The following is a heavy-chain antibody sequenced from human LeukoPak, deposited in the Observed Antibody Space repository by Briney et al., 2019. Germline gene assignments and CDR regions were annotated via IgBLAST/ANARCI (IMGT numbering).Heavy chain of an antibody. V-gene: IGHV3-21*04. CDR2: ISSGSNYI. CDR3: AKVPPNYDSSGFFTY. Sequence: GSLRLSCAASGFTSSTYSMNWVRQAPRKGLEWVSSISSGSNYIYYADSVKGRFTISRDNAKNSLYLQMNSLRAEDTAVYYCAKVPPNYDSSGFFTYWGQGTLVTVSS. J-gene: IGHJ4*02. D-gene: IGHD3-22*01. CDR1: GFTSSTYS.